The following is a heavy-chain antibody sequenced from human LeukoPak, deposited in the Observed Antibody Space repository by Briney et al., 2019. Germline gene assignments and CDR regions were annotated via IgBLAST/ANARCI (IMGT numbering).Heavy chain of an antibody. CDR3: ARGSRGYSYG. CDR1: VGSVSSGSYY. V-gene: IGHV4-61*01. CDR2: IYYSAST. D-gene: IGHD5-18*01. J-gene: IGHJ4*02. Sequence: SESLSLTCTVSVGSVSSGSYYWSRTRQPPGKGLEWIGYIYYSASTNYNPSLKSRVTISVDTSNNQFSLKLSPVTAADTAVYYCARGSRGYSYGWGQGTLVTVSS.